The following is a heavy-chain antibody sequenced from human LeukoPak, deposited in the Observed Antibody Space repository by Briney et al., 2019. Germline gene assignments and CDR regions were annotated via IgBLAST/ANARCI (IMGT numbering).Heavy chain of an antibody. CDR2: ISSSGSTI. Sequence: GGSPRLSCAASGFTFSDYYMSWIRQAPGKGLEWVSYISSSGSTIYYADSVKGRFTISRDNAKNSLYLQMNSLRAEDTAVYYCARDRIHYDILTGSLTPGAFDIWGQGTMVTVSS. D-gene: IGHD3-9*01. CDR1: GFTFSDYY. V-gene: IGHV3-11*04. CDR3: ARDRIHYDILTGSLTPGAFDI. J-gene: IGHJ3*02.